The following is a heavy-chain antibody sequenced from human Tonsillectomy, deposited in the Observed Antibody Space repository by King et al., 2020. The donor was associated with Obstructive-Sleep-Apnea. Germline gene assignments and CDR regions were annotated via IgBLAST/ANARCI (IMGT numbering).Heavy chain of an antibody. D-gene: IGHD3-22*01. Sequence: VQLVESGGGVVQPGRSLRLSCAASGFTFCSNALLWVRQAPGKGLEWVVGISYDGSNKYYANSVKGRFTISRDNYKNTLYLQMNSLRAEDTAVYYCARTPDSSGYFPFDYWGQGTLVTVSS. CDR2: ISYDGSNK. V-gene: IGHV3-30*04. CDR3: ARTPDSSGYFPFDY. J-gene: IGHJ4*02. CDR1: GFTFCSNA.